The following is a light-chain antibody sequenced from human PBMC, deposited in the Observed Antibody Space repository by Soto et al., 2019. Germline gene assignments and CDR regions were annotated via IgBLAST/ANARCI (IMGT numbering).Light chain of an antibody. CDR1: SSNIGSNY. J-gene: IGLJ1*01. Sequence: QSVLTQPPSASGTPGQRVTISCSGSSSNIGSNYVYWYHQLPGAAPKLVIYRNNQRPSGVPDRFSGSKSGNTASLTISGLQAEDEADYYCSSYTTSAPYVFGSGTKVTVL. V-gene: IGLV1-47*01. CDR2: RNN. CDR3: SSYTTSAPYV.